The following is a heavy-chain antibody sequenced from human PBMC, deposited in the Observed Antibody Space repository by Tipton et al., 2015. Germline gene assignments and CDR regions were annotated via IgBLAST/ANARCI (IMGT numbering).Heavy chain of an antibody. J-gene: IGHJ4*02. Sequence: TLSLTCSVSSDSITKYYWSWLRQPPGKELEWIGYIQFSGSTSYNPSLKSRVTISVDTSKNQFSLKLSSVTAADTAVYYCADPLYCSGGGCYPSGYWGQGTLVTVSS. CDR3: ADPLYCSGGGCYPSGY. V-gene: IGHV4-59*04. D-gene: IGHD2-15*01. CDR1: SDSITKYY. CDR2: IQFSGST.